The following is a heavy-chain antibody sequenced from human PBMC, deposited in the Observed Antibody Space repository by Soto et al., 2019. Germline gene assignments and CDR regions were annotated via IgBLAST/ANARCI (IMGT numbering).Heavy chain of an antibody. CDR1: GGSISSYY. V-gene: IGHV4-59*01. J-gene: IGHJ6*02. CDR2: IYYSGST. Sequence: QVQLQESGPGLVKPSETLSLTCTVSGGSISSYYWNWIRQPPGKGLEWIGYIYYSGSTNYNPSLKIRVTISVDTSKNQFSLKLSSVTAADTAVYYCAREGYESRNYYYYGMDVWGQGTTVTGSS. D-gene: IGHD3-22*01. CDR3: AREGYESRNYYYYGMDV.